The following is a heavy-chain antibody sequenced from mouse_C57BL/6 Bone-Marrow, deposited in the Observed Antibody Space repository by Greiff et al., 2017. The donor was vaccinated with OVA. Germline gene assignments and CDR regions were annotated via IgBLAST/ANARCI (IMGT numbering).Heavy chain of an antibody. CDR3: ARTAMDY. Sequence: EVQLQESGGGLVKPGGSLKLSCAASGFTFSDYGMHWVRQAPEKGLEWVAYLSSGSSTIYYADTVKGRFPISRDNAKNTLFLQMTSLRSEDTAMYYCARTAMDYWGQGTSVTVSS. CDR1: GFTFSDYG. V-gene: IGHV5-17*01. J-gene: IGHJ4*01. CDR2: LSSGSSTI.